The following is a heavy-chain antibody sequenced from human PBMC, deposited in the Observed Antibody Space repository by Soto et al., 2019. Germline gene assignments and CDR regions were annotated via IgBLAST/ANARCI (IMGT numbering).Heavy chain of an antibody. J-gene: IGHJ6*02. V-gene: IGHV1-46*01. CDR1: GYTFTIYY. D-gene: IGHD6-25*01. CDR2: INTSGGSP. Sequence: ASVKVSCKAFGYTFTIYYIHWVRQARGQGLEWMGVINTSGGSPTYAQKFQDRVTMTRDTSTSTVHMELSSLRSQDTAVYYCASGGRHSAYYYYYGMDVWGQGSTVTVSS. CDR3: ASGGRHSAYYYYYGMDV.